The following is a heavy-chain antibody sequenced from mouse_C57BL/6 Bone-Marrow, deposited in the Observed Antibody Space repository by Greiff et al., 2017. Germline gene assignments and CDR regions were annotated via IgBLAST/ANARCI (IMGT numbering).Heavy chain of an antibody. Sequence: EVQLQQSGGGLVQPGGSLKLSCAASGFTFSDYGMAWVRQAPRKGPEWVAFISNLAYSIYYADTVTGRFTISRENAKNTLYLEMSSLRSEDTAMYYCARRDSSGYGFAYWGQGTLVTVSA. CDR2: ISNLAYSI. J-gene: IGHJ3*01. CDR3: ARRDSSGYGFAY. V-gene: IGHV5-15*01. CDR1: GFTFSDYG. D-gene: IGHD3-2*02.